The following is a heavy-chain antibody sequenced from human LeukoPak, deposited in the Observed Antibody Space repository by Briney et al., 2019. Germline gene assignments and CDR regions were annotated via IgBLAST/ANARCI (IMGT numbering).Heavy chain of an antibody. CDR3: ARQKCTSTSCLTKNAFDI. D-gene: IGHD2-2*01. Sequence: SETLSLTRTVSGSISGYYWSWIRQPPGKGLEWIGCIYTSGSTNYNPSLESRVTISVDTSKNQFSLDLSSVTAADTAVYYCARQKCTSTSCLTKNAFDIWGQGTMVAVSS. V-gene: IGHV4-4*09. CDR1: GSISGYY. J-gene: IGHJ3*02. CDR2: IYTSGST.